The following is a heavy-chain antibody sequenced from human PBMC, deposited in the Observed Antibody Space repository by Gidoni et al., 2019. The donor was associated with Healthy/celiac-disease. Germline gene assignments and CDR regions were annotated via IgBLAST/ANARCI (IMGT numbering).Heavy chain of an antibody. J-gene: IGHJ4*02. D-gene: IGHD1-26*01. CDR3: AKAPMYSGSYRYYFDY. Sequence: EVQLVESGGGLVQPGRSLRLSCAASGFTFDDYAMHWVRQAPGKGLEWVSGISWNSGSIGYADSVKGRFTISRDNAKNSLYLQMNSLRAEDTALYYCAKAPMYSGSYRYYFDYWGQGTLVTVSS. V-gene: IGHV3-9*01. CDR2: ISWNSGSI. CDR1: GFTFDDYA.